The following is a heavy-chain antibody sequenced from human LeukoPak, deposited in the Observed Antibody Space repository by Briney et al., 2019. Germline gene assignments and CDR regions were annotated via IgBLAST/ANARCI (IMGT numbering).Heavy chain of an antibody. CDR2: INQDGSEK. D-gene: IGHD4-17*01. CDR1: GFTFSHYW. V-gene: IGHV3-7*01. CDR3: AKTNGDGYGMDV. Sequence: GGSLRLSCAASGFTFSHYWMTWVRQAPGKGLEWVANINQDGSEKYYVDSVKGRFTISRDNAKNSLFLQMNSLRAEDTAVYYCAKTNGDGYGMDVWGQGTTVTVSS. J-gene: IGHJ6*02.